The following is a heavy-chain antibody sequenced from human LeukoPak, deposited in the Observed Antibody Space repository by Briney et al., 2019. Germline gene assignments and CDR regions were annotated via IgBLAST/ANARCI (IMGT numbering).Heavy chain of an antibody. J-gene: IGHJ4*02. CDR2: IYTSGST. CDR3: ARGPNSSSWYLDY. D-gene: IGHD6-13*01. CDR1: GGSMSSGRYY. V-gene: IGHV4-61*02. Sequence: PSETLSLTCTVSGGSMSSGRYYYSWIRQPAGKGLEWIGRIYTSGSTNYNPSLKSRVTISVDTSKNQFSLKLSSVTAADTAVYYCARGPNSSSWYLDYWGQGTLVTVSS.